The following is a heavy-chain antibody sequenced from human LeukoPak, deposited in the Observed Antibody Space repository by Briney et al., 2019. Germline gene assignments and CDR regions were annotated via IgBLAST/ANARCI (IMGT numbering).Heavy chain of an antibody. CDR3: AKDPEYSYGYSFDY. CDR2: ISSSGSTI. J-gene: IGHJ4*02. CDR1: GFTFGSYE. D-gene: IGHD5-18*01. V-gene: IGHV3-48*03. Sequence: GGSLRLSCAASGFTFGSYEMNWVRQARGKGVEWGSYISSSGSTIYYADSVKGRFTISRDNAKNSLYLQMDSLIAADTAVYYCAKDPEYSYGYSFDYWGQGSLVTVSS.